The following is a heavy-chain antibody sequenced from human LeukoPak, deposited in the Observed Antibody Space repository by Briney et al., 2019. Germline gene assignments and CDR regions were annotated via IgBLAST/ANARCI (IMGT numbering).Heavy chain of an antibody. Sequence: SETLSLTCAVYGGSFSGYYWSWIRQPPGKGLEWIGEINHSGSTNYNPSLKSRVTISVDTSKNQFSLKLSSVTAADTAVYYCARLLVIVGASNSWFDPWGQGTLVTVSS. D-gene: IGHD1-26*01. J-gene: IGHJ5*02. V-gene: IGHV4-34*01. CDR1: GGSFSGYY. CDR2: INHSGST. CDR3: ARLLVIVGASNSWFDP.